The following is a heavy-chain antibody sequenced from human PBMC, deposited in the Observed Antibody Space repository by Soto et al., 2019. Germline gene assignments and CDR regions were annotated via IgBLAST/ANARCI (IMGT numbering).Heavy chain of an antibody. CDR2: INSDGSST. D-gene: IGHD3-16*02. CDR1: GFTFSSYW. V-gene: IGHV3-74*01. J-gene: IGHJ3*02. CDR3: ARPNYDYIWGSYRSDDAFDI. Sequence: GGSLRLSCAASGFTFSSYWMHWVRQAPGKGLVWVSRINSDGSSTSYADSVKGRFTISRDNAKNTLYLQMNSLRAEDTAVYYCARPNYDYIWGSYRSDDAFDIWGQGTMVPVSS.